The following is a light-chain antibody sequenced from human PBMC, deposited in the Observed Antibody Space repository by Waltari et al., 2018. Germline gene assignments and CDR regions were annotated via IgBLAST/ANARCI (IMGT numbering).Light chain of an antibody. CDR3: QQYNNSPRT. CDR1: QRFGSNI. CDR2: GTS. V-gene: IGKV3-20*01. J-gene: IGKJ1*01. Sequence: RATLSASAGQRFGSNILAWFQHKPVQAPMLLIYGTSNMATCIPDRFSSSVSVTDFTLTISKLEPEDCAVYYCQQYNNSPRTFGQGTTVEIK.